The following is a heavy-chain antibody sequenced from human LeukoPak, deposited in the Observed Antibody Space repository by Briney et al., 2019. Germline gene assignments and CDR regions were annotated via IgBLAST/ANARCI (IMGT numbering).Heavy chain of an antibody. V-gene: IGHV3-48*01. D-gene: IGHD1-1*01. CDR2: IGIDSGNT. CDR1: GFPFIEYS. J-gene: IGHJ4*02. Sequence: GGSLRLSCTASGFPFIEYSMNWVRQAPGKGLEWISYIGIDSGNTKYADFVRGRFTISADKAKNSLYLQMNSLRVEDTAVYYCARDHNYAFDNWGQGTLVSVAS. CDR3: ARDHNYAFDN.